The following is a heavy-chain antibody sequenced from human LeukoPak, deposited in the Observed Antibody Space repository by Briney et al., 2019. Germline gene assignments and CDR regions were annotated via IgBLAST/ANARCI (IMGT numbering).Heavy chain of an antibody. CDR1: GYTFTGYY. V-gene: IGHV1-2*02. D-gene: IGHD6-6*01. Sequence: ASVKVSCKASGYTFTGYYMHWVRQAPGQGLEWMGWINPNSGGTNYAQKFQGRVTMTRDTSISTAYMELGRLRSDDTAVYYCARGVLEYSSSSLDYWGQGTLVTVSS. J-gene: IGHJ4*02. CDR3: ARGVLEYSSSSLDY. CDR2: INPNSGGT.